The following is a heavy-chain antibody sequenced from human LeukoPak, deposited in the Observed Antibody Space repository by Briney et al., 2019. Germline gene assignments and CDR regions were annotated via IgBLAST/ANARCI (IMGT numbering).Heavy chain of an antibody. V-gene: IGHV3-23*01. J-gene: IGHJ3*02. CDR1: GFSFSAYP. Sequence: GGSLRLSCSASGFSFSAYPMGWVRQAPGKGLQWLSGISASGDVTFHADRVKGRFAISRDNSKNTLYLQMTGLRAGDTAEYYCAKSLFTSATGTGRAFHIWGQGTMVTVFS. CDR2: ISASGDVT. D-gene: IGHD1-1*01. CDR3: AKSLFTSATGTGRAFHI.